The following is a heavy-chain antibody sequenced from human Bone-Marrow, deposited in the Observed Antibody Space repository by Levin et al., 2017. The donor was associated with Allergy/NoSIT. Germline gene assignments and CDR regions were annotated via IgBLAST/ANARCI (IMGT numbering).Heavy chain of an antibody. J-gene: IGHJ3*02. D-gene: IGHD6-19*01. CDR1: GFSLSTSGVG. V-gene: IGHV2-5*02. CDR2: IYWDDDK. CDR3: AHRISVTVPGTGAAFDI. Sequence: SGPTLVKPTQTLTLTCTFSGFSLSTSGVGVGWIRQPPGKALEWLALIYWDDDKRYSPSLESRLTITKDTSKNQVVLTMTNVDPVDTATYYCAHRISVTVPGTGAAFDIWGQGTMVAVSS.